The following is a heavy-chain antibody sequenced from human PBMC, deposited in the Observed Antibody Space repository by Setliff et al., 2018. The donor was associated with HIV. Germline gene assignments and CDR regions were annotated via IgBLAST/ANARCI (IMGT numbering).Heavy chain of an antibody. CDR3: ARDPYWLEGYFDY. CDR2: ISGSGGGT. CDR1: GFTFTSYA. Sequence: PGGSLRLSCAASGFTFTSYAMNWVRQAPGKGLEWVSGISGSGGGTYYADSVKGRFTISRDNSQNALYLQMDSLRAEDTAVYHCARDPYWLEGYFDYWGPGTLVTVSS. V-gene: IGHV3-23*01. D-gene: IGHD6-19*01. J-gene: IGHJ4*02.